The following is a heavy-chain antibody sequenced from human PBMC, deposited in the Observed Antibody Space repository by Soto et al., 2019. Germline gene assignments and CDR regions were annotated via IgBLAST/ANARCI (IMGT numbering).Heavy chain of an antibody. CDR2: ISAYNGNT. CDR1: GFTFTSYG. Sequence: EASVKVSCKASGFTFTSYGISWVRQAPGQGLEWMGWISAYNGNTNYAQKLQGRVTMTTDTSTSTAYMELRSLRSDDTAVYYCARDLVLEKPYYDFWSGYYPNWFDPWGQGTLVTVSS. V-gene: IGHV1-18*04. J-gene: IGHJ5*02. D-gene: IGHD3-3*01. CDR3: ARDLVLEKPYYDFWSGYYPNWFDP.